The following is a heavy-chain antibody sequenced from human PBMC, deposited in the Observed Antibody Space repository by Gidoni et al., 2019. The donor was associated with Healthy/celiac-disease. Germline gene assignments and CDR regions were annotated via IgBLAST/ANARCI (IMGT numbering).Heavy chain of an antibody. Sequence: QVQLVQSGAEVKKPGASVKVSCKASGYTFTSYDINWVRQATGQGLDWMGWMNPNSGNTSYAQKFQGRVTMTRNTSISKAYMELSSLGSEDTAVYYCARGLGITQKNWFDPWGQGTLVTVSS. J-gene: IGHJ5*02. CDR3: ARGLGITQKNWFDP. D-gene: IGHD1-20*01. CDR1: GYTFTSYD. CDR2: MNPNSGNT. V-gene: IGHV1-8*01.